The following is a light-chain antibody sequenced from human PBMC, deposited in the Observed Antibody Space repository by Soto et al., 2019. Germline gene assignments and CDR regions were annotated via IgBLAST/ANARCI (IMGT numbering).Light chain of an antibody. CDR2: EVS. CDR3: TSFTRSSTFV. V-gene: IGLV2-14*01. J-gene: IGLJ1*01. Sequence: QSALTQPASASGSPGQSITISCTGTSSDVGGYNYVSWYQQQPGKAPKLMIYEVSNRPSGVSNRFSGSKSGNTASLTISGLQAEDEADYYCTSFTRSSTFVFGTGTKVTVL. CDR1: SSDVGGYNY.